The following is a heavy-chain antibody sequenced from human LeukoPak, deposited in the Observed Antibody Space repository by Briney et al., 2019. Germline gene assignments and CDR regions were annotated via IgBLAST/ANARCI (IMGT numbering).Heavy chain of an antibody. CDR2: FRSQSNGGST. V-gene: IGHV3-15*01. D-gene: IGHD2-2*01. Sequence: PGGSLRLSCAASGFTFTNAWMSWVRPAPGKGRWWVGRFRSQSNGGSTDYAAPVKGRFAISRDDSKNTLYLQMNSLKTEDTAVYYCTTWAGGVVVTNWGQGTLVTVSS. J-gene: IGHJ1*01. CDR3: TTWAGGVVVTN. CDR1: GFTFTNAW.